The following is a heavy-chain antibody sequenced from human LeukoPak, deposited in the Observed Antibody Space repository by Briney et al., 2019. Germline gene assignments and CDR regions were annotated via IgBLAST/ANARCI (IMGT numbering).Heavy chain of an antibody. Sequence: SETLSLTCTVSGGSINSGSFFWNLIRQPAGKGPEWIGRIYITGGTNYNPSLKSRVAISRDTSRNQFSLRLSSVTAADTAVYYCAREDCSGTSCYIDYWGREPWSPSPQ. CDR3: AREDCSGTSCYIDY. V-gene: IGHV4-61*02. D-gene: IGHD2-2*02. CDR1: GGSINSGSFF. CDR2: IYITGGT. J-gene: IGHJ4*02.